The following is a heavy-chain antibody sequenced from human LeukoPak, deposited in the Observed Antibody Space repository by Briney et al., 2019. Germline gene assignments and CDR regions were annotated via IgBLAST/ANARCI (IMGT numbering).Heavy chain of an antibody. CDR3: ARTRRGYSYGHLDY. CDR2: INPNSGGT. Sequence: ASVKVSCKASGYTFTGYYMHRVRQAPGQGVEWMGWINPNSGGTNYAQKFQGRVTMTRDTSISTAYMELSRLRSDDTAVYYCARTRRGYSYGHLDYWGQGTLVTVSS. J-gene: IGHJ4*02. CDR1: GYTFTGYY. D-gene: IGHD5-18*01. V-gene: IGHV1-2*02.